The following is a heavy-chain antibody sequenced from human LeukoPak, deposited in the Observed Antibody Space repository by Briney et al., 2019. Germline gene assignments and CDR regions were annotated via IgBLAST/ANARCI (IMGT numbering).Heavy chain of an antibody. V-gene: IGHV3-66*01. CDR2: IYSGGST. CDR1: GFTVSSNY. Sequence: GGSLRLSCAASGFTVSSNYMTWVRQAPGKGLEWVSVIYSGGSTYYADSVKGRFTISRDNSKNTLHLQMNSLSAEDTAVYYCARAGYYDSSGYSAFDIWGQGTMVTVSS. CDR3: ARAGYYDSSGYSAFDI. J-gene: IGHJ3*02. D-gene: IGHD3-22*01.